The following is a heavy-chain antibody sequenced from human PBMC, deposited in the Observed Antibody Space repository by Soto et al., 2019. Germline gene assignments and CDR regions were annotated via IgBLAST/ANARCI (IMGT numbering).Heavy chain of an antibody. CDR3: ARDTLPVLRGNYDDGMDV. V-gene: IGHV1-69*13. Sequence: SVKVSCKASGCTFLKYAISGVRQPPGPGLEWKGRIIPMFGTGNDAQKFEGRVTITADESTSTANMELNSLSSEGTAVYNCARDTLPVLRGNYDDGMDVWGQGTTVTVSS. CDR1: GCTFLKYA. CDR2: IIPMFGTG. D-gene: IGHD4-17*01. J-gene: IGHJ6*02.